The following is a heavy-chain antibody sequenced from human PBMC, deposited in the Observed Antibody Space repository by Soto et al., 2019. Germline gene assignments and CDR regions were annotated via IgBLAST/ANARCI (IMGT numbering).Heavy chain of an antibody. CDR1: GGSFSGYY. Sequence: QVQLQQWGAGLLKPSETLSLTCAVYGGSFSGYYWSWLRQPPGKGPEWIGEITYSGSTKYNPSLESRVTISVDTSKNQFSLKLNSVSAADTAVYYCARTGGMDVWSQGATVTVSS. V-gene: IGHV4-34*01. CDR3: ARTGGMDV. J-gene: IGHJ6*02. CDR2: ITYSGST.